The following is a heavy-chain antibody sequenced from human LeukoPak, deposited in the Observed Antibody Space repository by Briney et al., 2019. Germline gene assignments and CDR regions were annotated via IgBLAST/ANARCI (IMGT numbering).Heavy chain of an antibody. CDR3: ARHRAAQLSKFDL. D-gene: IGHD1-1*01. Sequence: PSETLSLTCNVSGGSISSSTSYYWGWIRQPPGKGLDWIGSIYHSGETSYNPSLTGRLTIAVDTSKNQFSLRLRSVTAADTAVYYCARHRAAQLSKFDLWGQGALVTVSS. V-gene: IGHV4-39*01. CDR1: GGSISSSTSYY. CDR2: IYHSGET. J-gene: IGHJ5*02.